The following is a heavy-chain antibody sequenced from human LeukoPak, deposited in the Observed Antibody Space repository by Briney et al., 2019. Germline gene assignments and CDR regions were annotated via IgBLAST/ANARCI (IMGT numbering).Heavy chain of an antibody. J-gene: IGHJ4*02. CDR2: IYYSGST. CDR1: GGSISSYY. V-gene: IGHV4-59*08. Sequence: PSETLSLTCTVSGGSISSYYWSWIRQPPGKGLEWIGYIYYSGSTNYNPSLKSRVTISVDTSKNQFSLKLSSVTAADTAVYYCARSSYYDFWSGWGKSSSSQYYFDYRGQGTLVTVSS. D-gene: IGHD3-3*01. CDR3: ARSSYYDFWSGWGKSSSSQYYFDY.